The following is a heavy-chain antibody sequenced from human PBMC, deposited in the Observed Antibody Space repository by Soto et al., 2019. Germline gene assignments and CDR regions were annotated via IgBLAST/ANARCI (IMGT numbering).Heavy chain of an antibody. Sequence: SETLSLTCSVSGASISTYYWTWIRQTPGKGLEWIGYIYLGGSINYNPSFKGRFTISRDNAKNSLYLQMNSLRAEDTAVYYCARDRSGSYPSGLDYWGQGTLVTVSS. J-gene: IGHJ4*02. V-gene: IGHV4-4*08. D-gene: IGHD1-26*01. CDR1: GASISTYY. CDR3: ARDRSGSYPSGLDY. CDR2: IYLGGSI.